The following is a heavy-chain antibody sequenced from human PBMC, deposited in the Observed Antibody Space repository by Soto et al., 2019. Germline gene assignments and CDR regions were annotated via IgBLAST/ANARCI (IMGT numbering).Heavy chain of an antibody. Sequence: PSETLSLTCTVSGGSISSYYWSWIRQPPGKGLEWIGYIYYSGSTNYNPSLKSRVTISVDTSKNQFSLKLSSVTAADTDVYYCARSPPRIAAAVYWFDPWGQGTLVTVSS. D-gene: IGHD6-13*01. J-gene: IGHJ5*02. CDR3: ARSPPRIAAAVYWFDP. CDR1: GGSISSYY. CDR2: IYYSGST. V-gene: IGHV4-59*01.